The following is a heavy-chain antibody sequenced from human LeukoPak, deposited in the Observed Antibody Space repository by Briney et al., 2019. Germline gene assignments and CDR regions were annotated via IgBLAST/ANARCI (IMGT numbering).Heavy chain of an antibody. CDR1: GFTFSSYS. Sequence: GGSLRLSCAASGFTFSSYSMNWVRQAPAKGLEWVSSISSGSIYIYYADSVKGRFTISRDNAKNSLYLQMNSLRAEDTAVYYCARDSSGWDYYYYYYYMDVWGKGTTVTVSS. V-gene: IGHV3-21*01. CDR3: ARDSSGWDYYYYYYYMDV. D-gene: IGHD6-19*01. J-gene: IGHJ6*03. CDR2: ISSGSIYI.